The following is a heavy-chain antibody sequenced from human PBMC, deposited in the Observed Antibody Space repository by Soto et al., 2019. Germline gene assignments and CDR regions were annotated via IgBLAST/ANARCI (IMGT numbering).Heavy chain of an antibody. Sequence: QITLKESGPTLVKPTQTLTLTCTFSGFSLSTSGVGVGWIRQPPGKALEWLALIYWNDDKRYSPSLKSRLTITKDTSKNQVVLTMTNMDPVDTATYYCAHRLPSYDILTGYHDYNWFDPWGQGTLVTVSS. CDR1: GFSLSTSGVG. J-gene: IGHJ5*02. V-gene: IGHV2-5*01. D-gene: IGHD3-9*01. CDR3: AHRLPSYDILTGYHDYNWFDP. CDR2: IYWNDDK.